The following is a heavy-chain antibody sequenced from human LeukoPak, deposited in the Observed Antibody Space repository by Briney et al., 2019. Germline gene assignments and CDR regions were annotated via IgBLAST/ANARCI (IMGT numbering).Heavy chain of an antibody. CDR1: GGSISSSSYY. CDR3: ARRRAVAAHRGPFDY. CDR2: IYYSGST. D-gene: IGHD6-19*01. V-gene: IGHV4-39*01. Sequence: PSETLSLPCTVSGGSISSSSYYWRRIRQPPGKGLEWIGSIYYSGSTYYNPSLKSRVTISVDTSKNQFSLKLSSVTAADTAVYYCARRRAVAAHRGPFDYWGQGTLVTVSS. J-gene: IGHJ4*02.